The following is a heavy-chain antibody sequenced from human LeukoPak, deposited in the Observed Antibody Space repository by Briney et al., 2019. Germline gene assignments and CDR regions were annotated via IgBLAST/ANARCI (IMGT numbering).Heavy chain of an antibody. D-gene: IGHD6-19*01. CDR3: ARDTSGWHKTFDF. J-gene: IGHJ4*02. Sequence: GGSLRLSCAASGFTFSDSYMTWIRQAPGEGLEWLSYISATGNTIYYADSLKGRFTISRDNAKNSLYLEMNSLRAEDTAIYYCARDTSGWHKTFDFWGQGTLVTVSS. V-gene: IGHV3-11*01. CDR1: GFTFSDSY. CDR2: ISATGNTI.